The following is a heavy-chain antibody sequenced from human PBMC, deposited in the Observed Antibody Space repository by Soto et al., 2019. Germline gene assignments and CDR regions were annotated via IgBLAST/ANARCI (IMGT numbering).Heavy chain of an antibody. CDR3: ARHVVVTNDGGHYFDY. J-gene: IGHJ4*02. CDR1: GGSISSSYNY. D-gene: IGHD2-21*02. Sequence: SKTLSLTCTVSGGSISSSYNYWGWIRQPPGRGLEWIGSVYYSGSTFYNPSLESRVTISVDTSKNQFSLRLSSVTAADTTVYYCARHVVVTNDGGHYFDYWGQGTQVTVSS. V-gene: IGHV4-39*01. CDR2: VYYSGST.